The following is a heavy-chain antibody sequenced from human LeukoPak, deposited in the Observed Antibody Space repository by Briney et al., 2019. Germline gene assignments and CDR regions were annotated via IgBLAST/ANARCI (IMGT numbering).Heavy chain of an antibody. V-gene: IGHV3-9*01. CDR2: ISWKSEST. D-gene: IGHD4-4*01. Sequence: GGSLRLSCVASGFTFDDYAMHWVRQAPGKGLEWVSGISWKSESTGYADSVKGRFTISRDNTKNSLYLQMNSLRAEDTAFYYCANSPTVTTGDFQHWGQGTLVTVSS. J-gene: IGHJ1*01. CDR1: GFTFDDYA. CDR3: ANSPTVTTGDFQH.